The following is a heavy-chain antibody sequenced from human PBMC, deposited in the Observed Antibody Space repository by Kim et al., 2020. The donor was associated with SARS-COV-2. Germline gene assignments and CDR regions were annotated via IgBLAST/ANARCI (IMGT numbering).Heavy chain of an antibody. D-gene: IGHD4-17*01. CDR2: MNPNSGNT. V-gene: IGHV1-8*01. Sequence: ASVKVSCKASGYTFTSYDINWVRQATGQGLEWMGWMNPNSGNTGYAQKFQGRVTMTRNTSISTAYMELSSLRSEDTAVYYCARGPATVTTWMSLRLRYYYYGMDVWGQGTTVTVSS. CDR3: ARGPATVTTWMSLRLRYYYYGMDV. J-gene: IGHJ6*02. CDR1: GYTFTSYD.